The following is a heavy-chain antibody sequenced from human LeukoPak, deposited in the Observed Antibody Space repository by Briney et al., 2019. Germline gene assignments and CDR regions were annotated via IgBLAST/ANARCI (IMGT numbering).Heavy chain of an antibody. D-gene: IGHD3-10*02. V-gene: IGHV3-11*04. CDR1: GFTFTDYY. CDR3: ARDQVVRGVIDYYYYMDV. Sequence: PGRSLRSSCPASGFTFTDYYMSWIRQAPGEGLEWVSYISRIGRTIFYAGSVKGRFTISRDNAKNPLYLQMNSLRAEDTAVYYCARDQVVRGVIDYYYYMDVWGKGTTVTVSS. CDR2: ISRIGRTI. J-gene: IGHJ6*03.